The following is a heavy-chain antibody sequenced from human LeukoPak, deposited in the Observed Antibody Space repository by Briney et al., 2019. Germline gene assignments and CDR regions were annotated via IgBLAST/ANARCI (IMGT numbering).Heavy chain of an antibody. Sequence: SVKVSCKASGGTFSSYSISWVRQAPGQGLEWMGGIIPIFDTADYAQKFQGRVTITADESTSTAYMELSSLRSEDTAVFYCARISLGAIWGYYYGMDVWGQGTTVSVSS. CDR1: GGTFSSYS. D-gene: IGHD1-26*01. V-gene: IGHV1-69*13. CDR2: IIPIFDTA. J-gene: IGHJ6*02. CDR3: ARISLGAIWGYYYGMDV.